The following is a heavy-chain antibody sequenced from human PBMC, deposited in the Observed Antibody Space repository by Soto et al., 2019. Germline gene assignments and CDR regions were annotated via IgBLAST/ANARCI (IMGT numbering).Heavy chain of an antibody. V-gene: IGHV4-59*01. Sequence: SETLSLTCPVSGGSLSTYYWSWIRQPPGKGLEWIVYMSYSGSSNYNPSLKSRVTMSVDTSKNQVSLKLSSVTAADTAVYYCAKTRITSTAATFDPWGQGTLVTVSS. CDR3: AKTRITSTAATFDP. CDR1: GGSLSTYY. CDR2: MSYSGSS. D-gene: IGHD1-20*01. J-gene: IGHJ5*02.